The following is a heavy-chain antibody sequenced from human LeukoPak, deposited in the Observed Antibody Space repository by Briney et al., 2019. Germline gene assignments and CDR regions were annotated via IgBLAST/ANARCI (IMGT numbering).Heavy chain of an antibody. J-gene: IGHJ4*02. CDR1: GFTVSSNY. CDR3: ASEQKNTYGPLGY. D-gene: IGHD5-18*01. Sequence: PGGSLRLSCAVSGFTVSSNYMTWVRQAPGKGLEWVSVIYSGGATHYADSVKGRFTISRDNSKNTLNLQMNSLRPEDTAIYYCASEQKNTYGPLGYRGQGTLVTVSS. CDR2: IYSGGAT. V-gene: IGHV3-53*01.